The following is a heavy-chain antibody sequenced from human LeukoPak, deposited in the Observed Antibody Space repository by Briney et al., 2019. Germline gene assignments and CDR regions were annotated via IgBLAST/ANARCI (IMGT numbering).Heavy chain of an antibody. CDR1: GFTFSSYE. V-gene: IGHV3-48*03. CDR2: ISSSGSTI. Sequence: GGSLRLSCAASGFTFSSYEMNWVRQAPGKGLEWLSYISSSGSTIYYADSVKGRFTISRDNAKNSLYLQMNSLRAEDTAVYYCARSFVEMATITLDPWGQGTLVTVSS. CDR3: ARSFVEMATITLDP. J-gene: IGHJ5*02. D-gene: IGHD5-24*01.